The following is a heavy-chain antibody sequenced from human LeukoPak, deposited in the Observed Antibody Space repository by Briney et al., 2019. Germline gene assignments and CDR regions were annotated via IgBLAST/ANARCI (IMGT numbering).Heavy chain of an antibody. CDR1: GGSISSYY. CDR3: ARDRGQLGSSYWFDP. V-gene: IGHV4-59*01. CDR2: IYYSGST. J-gene: IGHJ5*02. Sequence: SGTLSLTCTVSGGSISSYYWSWIRQPPGKGLEWIGYIYYSGSTNYNPSLKSRVTISVDTSKNQFSLKLSSVTAADTAVYYCARDRGQLGSSYWFDPWGQGTLVTVSS. D-gene: IGHD2-2*01.